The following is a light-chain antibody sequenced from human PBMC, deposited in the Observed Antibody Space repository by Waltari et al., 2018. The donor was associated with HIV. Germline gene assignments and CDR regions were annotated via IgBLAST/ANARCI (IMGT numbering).Light chain of an antibody. V-gene: IGLV1-40*01. Sequence: HSVLTQPPPVSGASGQRATISCTGGSSNIAADYDLHWSQPIPGTAPKPLISGNKNRPSGVPDRFSASKSGASASLAITGLQAEDEADYFCQSYDRSLSASVVFGGGTKLTVL. CDR3: QSYDRSLSASVV. CDR2: GNK. CDR1: SSNIAADYD. J-gene: IGLJ2*01.